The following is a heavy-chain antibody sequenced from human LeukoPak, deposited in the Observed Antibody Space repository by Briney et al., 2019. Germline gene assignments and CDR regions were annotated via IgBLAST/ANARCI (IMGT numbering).Heavy chain of an antibody. CDR2: ISYSGST. CDR1: GGSISSYY. Sequence: SETLSLTRTASGGSISSYYWSWVRQPPGKGLEWIGYISYSGSTNCNPSLKSRVTISVDTSKNQFSLKLSSVTAADTAVYYCARPIVGATNDAFDTWGQGTMVTVSS. CDR3: ARPIVGATNDAFDT. D-gene: IGHD1-26*01. J-gene: IGHJ3*02. V-gene: IGHV4-59*08.